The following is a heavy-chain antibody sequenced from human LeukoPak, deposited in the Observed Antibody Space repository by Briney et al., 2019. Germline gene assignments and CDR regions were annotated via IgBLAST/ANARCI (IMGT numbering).Heavy chain of an antibody. CDR2: IYYSGST. J-gene: IGHJ3*02. D-gene: IGHD3-22*01. Sequence: SETLSLTCTVSGGSISSSSYYWGWIRQPPGKGLEWIGSIYYSGSTYYNPSLKSRVTISVDTTKNQFSLKLTSVTAADTAVYYCARRAPHYYDSSGYYGAFDIWGQGTMVTVSS. CDR3: ARRAPHYYDSSGYYGAFDI. CDR1: GGSISSSSYY. V-gene: IGHV4-39*01.